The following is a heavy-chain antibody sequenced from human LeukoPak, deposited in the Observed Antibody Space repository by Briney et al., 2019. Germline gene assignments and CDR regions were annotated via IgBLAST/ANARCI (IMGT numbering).Heavy chain of an antibody. J-gene: IGHJ6*03. CDR2: ISSSSSTI. Sequence: SEGSLRLSCAASGFTFSDYYMSWIRQAPGKGLEWVSYISSSSSTIYYADSVKGRFTISRDNAKNSLYLQMNSLRAEDTAVYYCARDGNGVTGYSSSWYDPYYYYYYMDVWGKGTTVTVSS. CDR1: GFTFSDYY. CDR3: ARDGNGVTGYSSSWYDPYYYYYYMDV. D-gene: IGHD6-13*01. V-gene: IGHV3-11*04.